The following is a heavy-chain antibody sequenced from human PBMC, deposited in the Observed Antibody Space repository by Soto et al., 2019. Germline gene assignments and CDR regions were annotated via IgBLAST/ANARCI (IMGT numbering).Heavy chain of an antibody. J-gene: IGHJ3*02. Sequence: QVQLQESGPGLVKPSGTLSLTCSVSNASISSCIWWTGIRQTPGKGLKWIGEIYHSGSINHNPSLKSRFTRSVDKSNNHFSLNMTSVTAADTAVYYWASKFGELLADAFDIWGQGTVVTVSS. D-gene: IGHD3-10*01. CDR1: NASISSCIW. V-gene: IGHV4-4*02. CDR2: IYHSGSI. CDR3: ASKFGELLADAFDI.